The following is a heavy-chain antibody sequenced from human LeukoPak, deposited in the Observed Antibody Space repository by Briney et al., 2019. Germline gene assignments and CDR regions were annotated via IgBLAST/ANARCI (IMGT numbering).Heavy chain of an antibody. CDR1: GFTFSSYG. V-gene: IGHV3-30*02. Sequence: PGGSLRLSCAASGFTFSSYGIHWVRQAPGKGLEWVAFIRYDGSNKYYADSVKGRFTISRDNSKNTLYLQMNSLRAEDTAVYYCAKAPPHSSGWYVCDYWGQGTLVTVSS. CDR2: IRYDGSNK. D-gene: IGHD6-19*01. CDR3: AKAPPHSSGWYVCDY. J-gene: IGHJ4*02.